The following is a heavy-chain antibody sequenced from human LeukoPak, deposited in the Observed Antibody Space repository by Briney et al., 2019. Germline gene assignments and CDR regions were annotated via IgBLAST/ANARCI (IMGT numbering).Heavy chain of an antibody. CDR2: INPNSGGT. CDR1: GYTFTGYY. D-gene: IGHD1-26*01. J-gene: IGHJ3*02. V-gene: IGHV1-2*02. Sequence: GASVKVSCKASGYTFTGYYMHWVRQAPGQGLEWMGWINPNSGGTNYAQKFQGRVTMTRDTSTSTVYMELSSLRSEDTAVYYCASVVSGSYPADAFDIWGQGTMVTVSS. CDR3: ASVVSGSYPADAFDI.